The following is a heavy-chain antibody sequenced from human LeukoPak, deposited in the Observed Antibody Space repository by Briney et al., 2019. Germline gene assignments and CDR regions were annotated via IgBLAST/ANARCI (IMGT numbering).Heavy chain of an antibody. D-gene: IGHD3-3*01. CDR1: GFTFSSYG. J-gene: IGHJ5*02. Sequence: QPGRSLRLSRAASGFTFSSYGMHWVRQAPGKGLEWVAVISYDGSNKYYADSVKGRFTISRDNSKNTLYLQMNSLRAEDTAVYYCAKDDRQGLFGVVIPNWFDPWGQGTLVTVSS. CDR2: ISYDGSNK. CDR3: AKDDRQGLFGVVIPNWFDP. V-gene: IGHV3-30*18.